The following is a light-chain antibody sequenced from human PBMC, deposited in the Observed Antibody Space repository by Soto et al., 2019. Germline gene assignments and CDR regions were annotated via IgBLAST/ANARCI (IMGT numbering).Light chain of an antibody. V-gene: IGLV2-14*01. CDR1: SSDIGAYNY. CDR2: EVS. CDR3: SSYTTGNTLVL. Sequence: QSALTQPASVSGSPGQSITISCIGTSSDIGAYNYVSWYQQHPGRAPKLIISEVSNRPSGVSNRFSGSKSGNTATLAISGLQPEDEADYYCSSYTTGNTLVLFGGGTKVTVL. J-gene: IGLJ2*01.